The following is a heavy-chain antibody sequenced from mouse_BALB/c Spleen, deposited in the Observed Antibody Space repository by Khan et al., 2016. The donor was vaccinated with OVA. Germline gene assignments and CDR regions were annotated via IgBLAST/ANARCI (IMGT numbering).Heavy chain of an antibody. CDR1: GFNIKDTY. J-gene: IGHJ4*01. CDR2: IDPANGNT. CDR3: AITTVVRDYAMDY. Sequence: EVQLQESGAELVKPGASVKLSCTASGFNIKDTYMHWVKQRPEQGLEWIGRIDPANGNTKYDPKFQGKATITADTSSNTAYLQLSSLTSEDTAVYYCAITTVVRDYAMDYWGQGTPVTVSS. V-gene: IGHV14-3*02. D-gene: IGHD1-1*01.